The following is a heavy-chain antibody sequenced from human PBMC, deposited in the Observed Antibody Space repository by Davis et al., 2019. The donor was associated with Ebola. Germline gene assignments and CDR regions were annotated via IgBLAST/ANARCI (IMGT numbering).Heavy chain of an antibody. CDR2: ISWNSGSI. Sequence: SLKISCAASGFTFDDYAMHLVRQAPGKGLEWVSGISWNSGSIGYADSVKGRFTISRDNVKNSLYLQMNSLRAEDTALYYCAKAETRFLEWFIDYWGQGTLVTVSS. CDR1: GFTFDDYA. CDR3: AKAETRFLEWFIDY. V-gene: IGHV3-9*01. J-gene: IGHJ4*02. D-gene: IGHD3-3*01.